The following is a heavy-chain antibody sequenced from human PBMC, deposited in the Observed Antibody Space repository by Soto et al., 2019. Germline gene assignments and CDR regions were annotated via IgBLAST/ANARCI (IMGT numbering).Heavy chain of an antibody. CDR1: GFSLSTSGVG. V-gene: IGHV2-5*02. D-gene: IGHD3-9*01. CDR3: AHKANYDILTGYYLSFDY. CDR2: IYWDDDK. Sequence: QIALKESGPTLVKPTQTLTLTCTFSGFSLSTSGVGVGWIRQPPGKAPEWLALIYWDDDKRYSPSLKSRLTITKDTSNNQVVLTMTNMDPLDTATYYCAHKANYDILTGYYLSFDYWGQGTLVTVSS. J-gene: IGHJ4*02.